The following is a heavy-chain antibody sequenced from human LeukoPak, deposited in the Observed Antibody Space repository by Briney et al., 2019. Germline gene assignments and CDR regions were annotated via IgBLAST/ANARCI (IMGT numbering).Heavy chain of an antibody. CDR1: GGTFSSYA. V-gene: IGHV1-69*06. J-gene: IGHJ4*02. CDR3: ARVIWASEVTNLALGY. CDR2: IIPIFGTA. Sequence: EASVKVSCKASGGTFSSYAISWVRQAPGQGLEWMGGIIPIFGTANYAQKFQGRVTITADKSTSTAYMELSSLRSEDTAVYYCARVIWASEVTNLALGYWGQGTLVTVSS. D-gene: IGHD2-21*02.